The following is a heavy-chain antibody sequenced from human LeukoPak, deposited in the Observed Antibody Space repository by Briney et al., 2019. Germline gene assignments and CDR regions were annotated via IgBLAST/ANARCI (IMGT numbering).Heavy chain of an antibody. J-gene: IGHJ4*02. D-gene: IGHD4-23*01. V-gene: IGHV3-23*01. CDR2: ISGSGGST. CDR3: ARGVSDLFLTTVVSHLDY. CDR1: GFTFSSYA. Sequence: PGGSLRLSCAASGFTFSSYAMSWVRQAPGKGLEWVSAISGSGGSTYYADSVKGRFTISRDNSKNTLSLQMNSLKTEDTAVYYCARGVSDLFLTTVVSHLDYWGQGTLVTVSS.